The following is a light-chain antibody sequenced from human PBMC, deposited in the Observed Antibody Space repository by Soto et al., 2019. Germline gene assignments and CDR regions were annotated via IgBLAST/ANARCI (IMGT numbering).Light chain of an antibody. CDR1: SSNIGAGYD. CDR2: GNS. Sequence: QSVLTQPPSVSGAPGQRVTISCTGSSSNIGAGYDVHWYQQLPGTAPNLLIYGNSTRPSGVPDRFSGSKSGTSASLAITGLQAEDEAEYYCQSYDSSLSGPVVFGGGTKLTVL. J-gene: IGLJ2*01. V-gene: IGLV1-40*01. CDR3: QSYDSSLSGPVV.